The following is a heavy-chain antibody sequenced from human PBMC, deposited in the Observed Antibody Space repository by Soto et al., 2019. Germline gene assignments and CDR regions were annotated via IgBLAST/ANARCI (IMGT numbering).Heavy chain of an antibody. Sequence: PGGSLRLSCAASGFTFSGFSMNWVRQAPGNGLEWVSSVTSSPSSMFYADSVKGRFTISRDDAKDSLFLQMNSLRADDTAVYYCAREADFASSGYVLDYCGLGTLVTVSS. CDR1: GFTFSGFS. J-gene: IGHJ4*02. CDR3: AREADFASSGYVLDY. D-gene: IGHD3-22*01. V-gene: IGHV3-21*01. CDR2: VTSSPSSM.